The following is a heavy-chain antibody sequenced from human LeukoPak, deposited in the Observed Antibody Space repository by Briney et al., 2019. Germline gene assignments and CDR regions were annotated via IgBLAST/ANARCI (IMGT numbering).Heavy chain of an antibody. CDR3: ARVNWELRDVFDI. D-gene: IGHD1-26*01. Sequence: GGSLRLSCAPSGFTFSSYWMQWLRQAPGKGLVWVSRINSDGSSTSYADSVKGRFTISRDNAKNTLYLQMNSLRAEDTAVYYCARVNWELRDVFDIWGQGTMVTVSS. CDR2: INSDGSST. CDR1: GFTFSSYW. V-gene: IGHV3-74*01. J-gene: IGHJ3*02.